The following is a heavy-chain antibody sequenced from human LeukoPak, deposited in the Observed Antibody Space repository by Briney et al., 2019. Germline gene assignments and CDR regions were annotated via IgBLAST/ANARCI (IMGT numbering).Heavy chain of an antibody. D-gene: IGHD1-14*01. CDR1: GYTFTSYA. V-gene: IGHV1-3*01. CDR2: INAGNGHT. Sequence: ASVKVSCKASGYTFTSYAMHWVRQAPGQRLEWMGWINAGNGHTKYSQKFQGRVTITRDTSASTAYMELSSLRSEDTAVYYCAWADHSEGFTWGQGTLVTVSS. J-gene: IGHJ4*02. CDR3: AWADHSEGFT.